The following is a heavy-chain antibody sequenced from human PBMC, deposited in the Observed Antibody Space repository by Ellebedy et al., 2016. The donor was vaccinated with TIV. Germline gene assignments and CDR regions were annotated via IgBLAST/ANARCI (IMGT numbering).Heavy chain of an antibody. J-gene: IGHJ6*02. D-gene: IGHD3-10*01. V-gene: IGHV3-30*02. CDR3: AKDRGNYGGAPYNGMDI. CDR2: IRFDGNNA. Sequence: GGSLRLSCAASGFIFSNSGMNWVRQAPGKGLKWVAFIRFDGNNAYYADSAKGRFTIARDNSKNTLYLQMNSLRAEDTAVYYCAKDRGNYGGAPYNGMDIWGQGTTVTVSS. CDR1: GFIFSNSG.